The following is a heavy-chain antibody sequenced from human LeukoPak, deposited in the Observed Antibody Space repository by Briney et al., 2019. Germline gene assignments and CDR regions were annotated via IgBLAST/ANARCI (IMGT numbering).Heavy chain of an antibody. V-gene: IGHV4-59*04. D-gene: IGHD3-3*01. CDR2: IYYSGST. Sequence: SETLSLTCTVSGGSLSSYYWSWIRQPPGKGLEWIGYIYYSGSTYYNPSLKSRVTISVDTSKNQFSLKLSSVTAADTAVYYCARTYYDFWSGYYRWFDPWGQGTLVTVSS. CDR3: ARTYYDFWSGYYRWFDP. CDR1: GGSLSSYY. J-gene: IGHJ5*02.